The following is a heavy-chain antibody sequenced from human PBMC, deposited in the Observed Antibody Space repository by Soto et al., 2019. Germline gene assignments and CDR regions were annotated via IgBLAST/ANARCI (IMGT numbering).Heavy chain of an antibody. CDR1: GFTFDDYA. D-gene: IGHD6-6*01. V-gene: IGHV3-9*01. CDR2: ISWNSGSI. CDR3: AREIRCRSSAWVDY. Sequence: GGSLRLSCAASGFTFDDYAMHWVRQAPGKGLEWVSGISWNSGSIGYADSVKGRVTISRDNAKNSLYLQMNSVRAEDTALYYCAREIRCRSSAWVDYWGQGTLVTVSS. J-gene: IGHJ4*02.